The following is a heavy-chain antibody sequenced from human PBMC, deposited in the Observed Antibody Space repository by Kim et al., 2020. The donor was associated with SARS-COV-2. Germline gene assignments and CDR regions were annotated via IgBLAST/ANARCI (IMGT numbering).Heavy chain of an antibody. CDR3: TIDRGENGLDY. J-gene: IGHJ4*02. D-gene: IGHD1-1*01. V-gene: IGHV3-15*01. CDR2: IKSKAYGGTT. CDR1: GFTFSNAW. Sequence: GGSLRLSCAASGFTFSNAWMSWVRQAPGKGLEWVGRIKSKAYGGTTEYAAPVKGRFTISRDDSKTTLYLQMNSLKTEDTAVYYCTIDRGENGLDYWGQGTLVTVSS.